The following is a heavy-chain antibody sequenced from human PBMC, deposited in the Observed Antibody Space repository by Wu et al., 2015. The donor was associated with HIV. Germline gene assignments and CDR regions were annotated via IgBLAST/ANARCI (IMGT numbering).Heavy chain of an antibody. D-gene: IGHD6-13*01. CDR2: IIPLFGSA. CDR3: ARGFSSTWYDYYDS. Sequence: QVHLVQSGAEVKKPGSSVKVSCKASGGTFSSFSVSWVRQAPGQGLEWMGGIIPLFGSAHSAQKFQDRLTVTTDDYTATVYMELHSLTSEDTAIYYCARGFSSTWYDYYDSWGQGTLVTVSS. V-gene: IGHV1-69*05. CDR1: GGTFSSFS. J-gene: IGHJ4*02.